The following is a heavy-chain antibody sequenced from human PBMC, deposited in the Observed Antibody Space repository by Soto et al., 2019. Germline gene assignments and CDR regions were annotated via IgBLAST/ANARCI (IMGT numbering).Heavy chain of an antibody. V-gene: IGHV3-73*01. CDR1: GFTFSGSA. D-gene: IGHD3-10*01. CDR2: IRSRANSYET. Sequence: GGTMRLSCAAYGFTFSGSAKHWVRQASRKGLEWVGRIRSRANSYETAYGTSIKGRFTISRDDSKNTSYLQLNSLKSEDTAVYYCTGVQEMAYYYWGQGTLVTVSS. J-gene: IGHJ4*02. CDR3: TGVQEMAYYY.